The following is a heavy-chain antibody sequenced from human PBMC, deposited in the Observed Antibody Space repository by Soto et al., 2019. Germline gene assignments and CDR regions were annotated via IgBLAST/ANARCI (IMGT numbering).Heavy chain of an antibody. D-gene: IGHD3-3*01. CDR1: GYTFTSYA. Sequence: ASVKVSCKASGYTFTSYAMHWVRQAPGQRLEWMGWINAGNGNTKYSQKFQGRVTITRDTSASTAYMELSSLRSEDTAVYYCAREAVITIFGVVIIPNTIDYWGQGNLVTVSS. CDR2: INAGNGNT. CDR3: AREAVITIFGVVIIPNTIDY. J-gene: IGHJ4*02. V-gene: IGHV1-3*01.